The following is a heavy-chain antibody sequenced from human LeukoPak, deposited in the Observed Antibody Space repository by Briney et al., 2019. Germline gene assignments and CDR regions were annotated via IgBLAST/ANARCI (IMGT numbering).Heavy chain of an antibody. Sequence: HPGGSLRLSCAASEFTFSSNTMNWVRQAPGKGLEWVSYISSGSTTIYYADSVKGRFTISRDNAKNSLYLQMNSLRDDDTAVYYCVFGGYFDYWGQGTLVAVSS. V-gene: IGHV3-48*02. D-gene: IGHD2-15*01. CDR3: VFGGYFDY. CDR1: EFTFSSNT. J-gene: IGHJ4*02. CDR2: ISSGSTTI.